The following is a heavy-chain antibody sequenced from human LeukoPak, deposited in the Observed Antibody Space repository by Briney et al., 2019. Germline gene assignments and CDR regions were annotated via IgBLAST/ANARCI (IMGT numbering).Heavy chain of an antibody. CDR3: ATTGYCSSTSCSNWFDP. D-gene: IGHD2-2*01. J-gene: IGHJ5*02. V-gene: IGHV1-24*01. CDR2: FDPEDGET. CDR1: GYTLTELS. Sequence: ASVKASCKVSGYTLTELSMHWVRQAPGKGLEWMGGFDPEDGETIYAQKFQGRVTMTEDTSTDTAYMELSSLRSEDTAVYCCATTGYCSSTSCSNWFDPWGQGTLVTVSS.